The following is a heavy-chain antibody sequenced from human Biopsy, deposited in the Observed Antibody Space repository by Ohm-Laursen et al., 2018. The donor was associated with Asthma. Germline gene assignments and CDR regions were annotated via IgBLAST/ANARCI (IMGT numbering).Heavy chain of an antibody. CDR1: GFTFSTFG. CDR3: ARERAGVLGSYNGMDV. D-gene: IGHD2-8*01. V-gene: IGHV3-30*03. Sequence: SLRLSCAASGFTFSTFGDYWMSWVRQVPGKGLEWVAVGGSYYDGGLKYYADSVNGRFTVSRDDSKNTLYLQMNSLRPDDTAVYFCARERAGVLGSYNGMDVWGPGTTVSVSS. CDR2: GGSYYDGGLK. J-gene: IGHJ6*02.